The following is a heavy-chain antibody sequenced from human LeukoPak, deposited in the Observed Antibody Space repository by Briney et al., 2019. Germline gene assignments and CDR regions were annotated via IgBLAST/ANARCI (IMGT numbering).Heavy chain of an antibody. CDR3: ARDAPRNDYGDYRTGY. D-gene: IGHD4-17*01. CDR1: GYTFTGYY. CDR2: INPNSGGT. V-gene: IGHV1-2*02. Sequence: ASVKVSCKASGYTFTGYYMHWVRQAPGQGLEWMGWINPNSGGTNYAQKFQGGVTMTRDTSISTAYMELSRLRSDDTAVYYCARDAPRNDYGDYRTGYWGQGTLVTVSS. J-gene: IGHJ4*02.